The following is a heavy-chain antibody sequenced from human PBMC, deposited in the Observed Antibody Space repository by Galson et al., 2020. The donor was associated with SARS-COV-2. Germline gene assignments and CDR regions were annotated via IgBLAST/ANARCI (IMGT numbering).Heavy chain of an antibody. CDR2: ISWNSGSI. CDR1: GFTFDDYA. CDR3: AKDFEYSSSSIDY. V-gene: IGHV3-9*01. Sequence: SLKISCAASGFTFDDYAMHWVRQAPGKGLEWVSGISWNSGSIGYADSVKGRFTISRDNAKNSLYLQMNSLRAEDTALYYCAKDFEYSSSSIDYWGQGTLVTVSS. D-gene: IGHD6-6*01. J-gene: IGHJ4*02.